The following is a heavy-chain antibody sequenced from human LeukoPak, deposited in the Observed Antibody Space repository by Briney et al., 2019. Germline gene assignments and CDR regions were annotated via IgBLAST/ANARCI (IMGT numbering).Heavy chain of an antibody. CDR1: GCTFIGLY. Sequence: VTWSAAGCTFIGLYMRWMRKKHGQGLEWMGWINPNSGGTNYAQKFQGRVTMTRDTSISTAYMELSRLRSDDTAVYYCARARAVAAFDYWGQGTLVTVSS. D-gene: IGHD6-19*01. CDR2: INPNSGGT. J-gene: IGHJ4*02. CDR3: ARARAVAAFDY. V-gene: IGHV1-2*02.